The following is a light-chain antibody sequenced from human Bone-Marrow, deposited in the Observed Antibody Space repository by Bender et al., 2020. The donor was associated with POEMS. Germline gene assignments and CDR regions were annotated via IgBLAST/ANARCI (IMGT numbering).Light chain of an antibody. CDR3: AVWDDSLNGWV. J-gene: IGLJ3*02. Sequence: QSALTQPASVSGSPGQSITISCTGTSSDIGAYNYVSWYQQHPGKAPKLMIYDVSYRPSGVSHRFSGSKSGNTASLSISGLQAEDEADYYCAVWDDSLNGWVFGGGTKLTVL. V-gene: IGLV2-14*01. CDR1: SSDIGAYNY. CDR2: DVS.